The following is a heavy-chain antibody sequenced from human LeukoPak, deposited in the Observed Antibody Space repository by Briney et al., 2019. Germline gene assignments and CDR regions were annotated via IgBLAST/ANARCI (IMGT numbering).Heavy chain of an antibody. CDR2: MNPNSGNT. CDR3: ARLAVAGTGP. Sequence: ASVKVSCKASGYTFTSYYMHWVRQAPGQGLEWMGWMNPNSGNTGYAQKFQGRVTMNRNTSISTAYMELSSLRSEDTAVYYCARLAVAGTGPWGQGPLVTVSS. D-gene: IGHD6-19*01. CDR1: GYTFTSYY. J-gene: IGHJ5*02. V-gene: IGHV1-8*02.